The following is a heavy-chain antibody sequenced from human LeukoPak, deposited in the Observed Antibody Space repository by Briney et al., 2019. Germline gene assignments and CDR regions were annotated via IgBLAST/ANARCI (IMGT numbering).Heavy chain of an antibody. V-gene: IGHV1-2*02. CDR2: INPNSGGT. D-gene: IGHD3-10*01. CDR3: ARSSHYYDAFDI. CDR1: GYTFTGYY. J-gene: IGHJ3*02. Sequence: ASLKVSCKASGYTFTGYYMHWVRQAPGQGLEWMGWINPNSGGTNYAQKFQGRVTMTRDTSISTAYMELSRLRSDDTAVYYCARSSHYYDAFDIWGQGTMVTFSS.